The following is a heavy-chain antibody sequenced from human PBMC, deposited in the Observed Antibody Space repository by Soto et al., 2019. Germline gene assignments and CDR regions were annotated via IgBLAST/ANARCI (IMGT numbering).Heavy chain of an antibody. Sequence: SETLSLTCTVSGGSISSYYWSWIRQPPGKGLEWIGYIYYSGSTNYNHSLKSRVTISVDTSKNQFSLKLSSVTAADTAVYYCARADGDCSGGSCYSEYYFDYWGQGTLVTVSS. CDR1: GGSISSYY. V-gene: IGHV4-59*01. D-gene: IGHD2-15*01. CDR2: IYYSGST. J-gene: IGHJ4*02. CDR3: ARADGDCSGGSCYSEYYFDY.